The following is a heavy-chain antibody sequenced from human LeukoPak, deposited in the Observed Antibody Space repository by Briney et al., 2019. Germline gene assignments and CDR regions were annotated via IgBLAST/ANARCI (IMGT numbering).Heavy chain of an antibody. CDR2: INHSGST. J-gene: IGHJ4*02. CDR1: GGSISSYY. Sequence: PSETLSLTCTVSGGSISSYYWSWIRQPPGKGLEWIGEINHSGSTNYNPSLKSRVTISVDTSKNQFSLKLSSVTAADTAVYYCARGLRYSYWGQGTLVTVSS. V-gene: IGHV4-34*01. CDR3: ARGLRYSY. D-gene: IGHD3-9*01.